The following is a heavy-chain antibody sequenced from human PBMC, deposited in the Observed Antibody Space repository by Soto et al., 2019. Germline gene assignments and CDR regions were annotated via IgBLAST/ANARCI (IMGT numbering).Heavy chain of an antibody. J-gene: IGHJ6*03. CDR2: INPNGGVT. V-gene: IGHV1-2*04. CDR1: GDSFNDYY. D-gene: IGHD5-12*01. Sequence: QVQLVQSGAEVRKPGASVTVSCRSSGDSFNDYYIHWVRQAPGQGFEWMGWINPNGGVTKYAQKFQGWVSMTRDTSIRTVYMQLSRLRSDDTAVYYCAREGGGATATLDYYCCYMDVWGTGTTVTVSS. CDR3: AREGGGATATLDYYCCYMDV.